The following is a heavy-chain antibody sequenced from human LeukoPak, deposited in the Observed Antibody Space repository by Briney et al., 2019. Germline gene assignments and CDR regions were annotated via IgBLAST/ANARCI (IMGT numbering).Heavy chain of an antibody. CDR3: ARGKHDYGDYYYYYYMDV. CDR2: ISGSGGST. J-gene: IGHJ6*03. Sequence: GGSLRLSCAASGFTFSSYAMSWVRQAPGKGLEWVSAISGSGGSTYYADSVKGRFTISRDNSKNTLYLQMNSLRAEDTAVYYCARGKHDYGDYYYYYYMDVWGKGTTVTISS. CDR1: GFTFSSYA. D-gene: IGHD4-17*01. V-gene: IGHV3-23*01.